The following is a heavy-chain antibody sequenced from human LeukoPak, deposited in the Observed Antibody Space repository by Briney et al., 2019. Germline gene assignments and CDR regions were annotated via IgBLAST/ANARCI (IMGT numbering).Heavy chain of an antibody. CDR3: VRERVGYDTSGRGPRFDC. CDR2: IYSSGDT. D-gene: IGHD3-22*01. V-gene: IGHV4-4*07. CDR1: GGSISNYY. J-gene: IGHJ4*02. Sequence: SETLSLTCTVSGGSISNYYWSWVRQPAGKALEWIWRIYSSGDTNYNLSLTSRITISVDKSKNQVSLKLTSMTPADTAVYYCVRERVGYDTSGRGPRFDCWGQGTLVTVSS.